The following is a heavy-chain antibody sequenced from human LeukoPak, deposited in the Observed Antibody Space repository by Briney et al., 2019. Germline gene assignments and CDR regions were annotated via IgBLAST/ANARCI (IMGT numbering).Heavy chain of an antibody. Sequence: GGSLRLSCAASGFTFSSYWMSWVRQAPGKGLEWVANIKQDGSKRYYVDSVKGRFTISRDNGKNTLYLQMNSLRAEDTAVYYCARGSTYYDSSGQVPFDYWGQGTLVTVSS. D-gene: IGHD3-22*01. CDR1: GFTFSSYW. V-gene: IGHV3-7*01. J-gene: IGHJ4*02. CDR3: ARGSTYYDSSGQVPFDY. CDR2: IKQDGSKR.